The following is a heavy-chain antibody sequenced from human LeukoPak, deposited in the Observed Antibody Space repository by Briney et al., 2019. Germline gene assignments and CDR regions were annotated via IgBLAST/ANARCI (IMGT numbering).Heavy chain of an antibody. CDR1: GITFRMFA. Sequence: GGSLRLSCIAPGITFRMFAMNWVRQAPGKGLEWVSTISGSGGSTFYADSVKGRFNISRDNSKNTLYLQMSSLRGEDTALYYCARDIITLSDSANSWGQGTLVTV. CDR2: ISGSGGST. D-gene: IGHD3-10*01. V-gene: IGHV3-23*01. CDR3: ARDIITLSDSANS. J-gene: IGHJ4*02.